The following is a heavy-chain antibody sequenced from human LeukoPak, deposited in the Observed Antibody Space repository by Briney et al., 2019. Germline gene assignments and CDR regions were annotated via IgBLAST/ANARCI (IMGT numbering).Heavy chain of an antibody. J-gene: IGHJ3*02. CDR1: GYSITSGYY. CDR2: IYYSGST. Sequence: SETLSLTCSVSGYSITSGYYWGWIRQPPGKGLEWIGSIYYSGSTYYNPSLKSRVTISVDTSKNQFSLKLSSVTAADTAVYYCARVVYYYDSSGYYGHSDAFDIWGQGTMVTVSS. D-gene: IGHD3-22*01. CDR3: ARVVYYYDSSGYYGHSDAFDI. V-gene: IGHV4-38-2*01.